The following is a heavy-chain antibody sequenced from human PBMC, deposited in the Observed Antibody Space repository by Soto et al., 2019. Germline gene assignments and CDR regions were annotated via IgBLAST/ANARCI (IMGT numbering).Heavy chain of an antibody. Sequence: QVQLQESGPGLVKPSETLSLTCTVSGGSISSYYWSWIRQPPGKGLEWIGYIYYSGSTNYTPSLKSRVTISGDTSKHQFSLKLSSVPAGDTAVYYWAGGGGWWFYFDYWGQGTLVTVSS. J-gene: IGHJ4*02. V-gene: IGHV4-59*01. CDR3: AGGGGWWFYFDY. CDR2: IYYSGST. D-gene: IGHD2-15*01. CDR1: GGSISSYY.